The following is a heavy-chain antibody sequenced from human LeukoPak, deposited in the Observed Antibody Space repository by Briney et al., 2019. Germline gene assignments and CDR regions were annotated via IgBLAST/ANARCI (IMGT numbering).Heavy chain of an antibody. V-gene: IGHV4-59*08. CDR3: ARLDCSGDGCYNH. CDR1: GDSVTSYY. J-gene: IGHJ4*02. D-gene: IGHD2-15*01. Sequence: PSETLSLTCSVSGDSVTSYYWSWIRQPPGEGLEWIGYVSYDGTTNYTPSLRSRVIMAVDTAKNNISLRLTSVTAADTAVYYCARLDCSGDGCYNHWGRGTLVTVSS. CDR2: VSYDGTT.